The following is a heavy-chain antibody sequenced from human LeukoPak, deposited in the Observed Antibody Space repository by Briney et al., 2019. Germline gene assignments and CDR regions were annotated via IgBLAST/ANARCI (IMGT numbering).Heavy chain of an antibody. CDR2: ISSSGSTI. Sequence: GGSLRLSCAASGFTFSDYYMSWIRQAPGKGLEWVSYISSSGSTIYYADSVKGRFTISRDNAKNSLHLQMNSLRAEDTAVYYCARGPDIVATMAFDYWGQGTLVTVSS. D-gene: IGHD5-12*01. J-gene: IGHJ4*02. CDR3: ARGPDIVATMAFDY. V-gene: IGHV3-11*01. CDR1: GFTFSDYY.